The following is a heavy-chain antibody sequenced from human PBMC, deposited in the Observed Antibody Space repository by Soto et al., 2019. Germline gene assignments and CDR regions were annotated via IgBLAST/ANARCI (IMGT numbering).Heavy chain of an antibody. D-gene: IGHD3-10*01. CDR3: AHRPGFSMAFDY. Sequence: SGPTLVSPTQTLTLTCNFSGFSLSTYGVGVGWIRQPPGKALEWLALIYLDDDTRFSPSLNSRLAITKDTSKSQVVLTMTHMDPVDTATYYCAHRPGFSMAFDYWGPGSLVTVSS. J-gene: IGHJ4*02. V-gene: IGHV2-5*02. CDR2: IYLDDDT. CDR1: GFSLSTYGVG.